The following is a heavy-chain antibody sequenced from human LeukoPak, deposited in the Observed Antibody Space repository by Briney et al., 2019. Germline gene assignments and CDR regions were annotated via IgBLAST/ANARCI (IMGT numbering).Heavy chain of an antibody. CDR2: INPSGGST. CDR1: GYTFTSYY. Sequence: ASVKVSCKASGYTFTSYYMHWVRQAPGQGLEWMGIINPSGGSTSYAQKFQGRVTITRNTSISTAYMELSSLRSEDTAVYYCARGLFRIRPSDYWGQGTLVTVSS. CDR3: ARGLFRIRPSDY. D-gene: IGHD2/OR15-2a*01. J-gene: IGHJ4*02. V-gene: IGHV1-46*01.